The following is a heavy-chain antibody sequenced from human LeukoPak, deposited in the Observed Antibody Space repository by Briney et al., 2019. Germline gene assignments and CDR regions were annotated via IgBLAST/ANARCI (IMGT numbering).Heavy chain of an antibody. J-gene: IGHJ4*02. D-gene: IGHD6-13*01. Sequence: GGSLRLSCAASGFTFSSYGMHWVRQAPGKGLEWVAFIRYDGSNKYYADSVKGRFTISRDNSKNTLYLQMNSLRAEDTAVYYCAKDQGQQLTLLFDYWGQGTLVTVSS. V-gene: IGHV3-30*02. CDR2: IRYDGSNK. CDR3: AKDQGQQLTLLFDY. CDR1: GFTFSSYG.